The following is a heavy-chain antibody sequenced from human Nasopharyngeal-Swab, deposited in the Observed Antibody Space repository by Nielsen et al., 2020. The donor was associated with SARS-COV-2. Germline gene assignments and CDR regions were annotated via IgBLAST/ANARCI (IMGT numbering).Heavy chain of an antibody. J-gene: IGHJ4*02. CDR2: INHSGST. CDR3: AREEYYYGSGSPRYYFDY. Sequence: WIRQPPGKGLEWIGEINHSGSTNYNPSLKSQVSISADTSKNQFSLKLSSVTATDTAVYYCAREEYYYGSGSPRYYFDYWGQGTLVTVSS. D-gene: IGHD3-10*01. V-gene: IGHV4-34*01.